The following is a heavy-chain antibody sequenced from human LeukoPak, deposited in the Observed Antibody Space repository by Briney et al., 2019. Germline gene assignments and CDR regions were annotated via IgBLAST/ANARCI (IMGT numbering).Heavy chain of an antibody. V-gene: IGHV3-21*01. CDR3: ARESGGYSSGWFDY. Sequence: GGSLRLSCAASGFTFSSYSMNWVRQAPGKGLEWVSSISSSSYIYYADSVKGRFTISRDNAKNSLYLQMNSLRAEDTAVYYCARESGGYSSGWFDYWGQGTLVTVSS. CDR2: ISSSSYI. CDR1: GFTFSSYS. J-gene: IGHJ4*02. D-gene: IGHD6-19*01.